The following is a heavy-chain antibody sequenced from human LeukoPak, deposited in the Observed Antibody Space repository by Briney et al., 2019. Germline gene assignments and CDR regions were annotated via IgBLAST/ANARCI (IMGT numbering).Heavy chain of an antibody. CDR2: INWNGGST. J-gene: IGHJ5*02. V-gene: IGHV3-20*04. CDR3: ARAVTGTTFWYNWFDP. Sequence: GGSLRLSCAASGFTFDDYGMSWVRQAPGKGLEWVSGINWNGGSTGYADSVKGRFTISRDNAKNSLYLQMNSLRAEDTALYYCARAVTGTTFWYNWFDPWGQGTLVTVSS. D-gene: IGHD1-7*01. CDR1: GFTFDDYG.